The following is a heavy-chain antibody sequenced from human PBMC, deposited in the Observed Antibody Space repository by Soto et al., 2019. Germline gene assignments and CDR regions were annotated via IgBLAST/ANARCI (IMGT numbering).Heavy chain of an antibody. CDR1: GFSLSTSGVG. J-gene: IGHJ4*02. D-gene: IGHD3-22*01. Sequence: QITLKESGPTLVNPTQTLTLTCTFSGFSLSTSGVGVGWIRQPPGKALEWLALIYWDDDKRYSPSLKSRLTTTKATTKNQMVITMTNMDPVDTAKYYCADRHYYDSSVNGVYWGEGTMVTVS. V-gene: IGHV2-5*02. CDR3: ADRHYYDSSVNGVY. CDR2: IYWDDDK.